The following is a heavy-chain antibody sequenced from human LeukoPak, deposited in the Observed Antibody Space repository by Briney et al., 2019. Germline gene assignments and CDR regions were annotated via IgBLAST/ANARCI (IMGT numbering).Heavy chain of an antibody. Sequence: ASVKVSRKASGGTFSRYAISWVRQAPGQGLEWMGGIIPIFGTANHAQKFQGRVTITADESTSTAYMELSSLRSEDTAVYYCARLPLTGYSRGYYYGMDVWGQGTTVTVSS. D-gene: IGHD3-9*01. CDR2: IIPIFGTA. CDR1: GGTFSRYA. V-gene: IGHV1-69*13. J-gene: IGHJ6*02. CDR3: ARLPLTGYSRGYYYGMDV.